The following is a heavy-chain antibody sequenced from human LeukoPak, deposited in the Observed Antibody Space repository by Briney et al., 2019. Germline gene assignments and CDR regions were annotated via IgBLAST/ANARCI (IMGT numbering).Heavy chain of an antibody. J-gene: IGHJ6*02. CDR3: ASFGVRGYYYGMDV. V-gene: IGHV1-8*01. Sequence: ASVKVSCKASGYTFTSYDINWVRQATGQGLEWMGWMNPNSGNTGYAQKFQGRVTMTRNTSISTAYMELSSLRSEDTAVYYCASFGVRGYYYGMDVWGQGTTVTVSS. CDR2: MNPNSGNT. D-gene: IGHD3-10*01. CDR1: GYTFTSYD.